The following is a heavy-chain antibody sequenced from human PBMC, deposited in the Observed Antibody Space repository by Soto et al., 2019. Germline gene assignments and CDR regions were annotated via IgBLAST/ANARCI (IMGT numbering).Heavy chain of an antibody. V-gene: IGHV1-69*13. CDR2: IIPTFGTA. CDR3: ASPAGPRPYYFHPMDV. Sequence: RASVKVSCKASGGSFSNSALSWVRQAPGQGLEWMGGIIPTFGTADYAQRFQGRVTITADESTSTAYIELVSLRSEDTAVYFCASPAGPRPYYFHPMDVWGQGTTVTVSS. J-gene: IGHJ6*02. CDR1: GGSFSNSA. D-gene: IGHD1-26*01.